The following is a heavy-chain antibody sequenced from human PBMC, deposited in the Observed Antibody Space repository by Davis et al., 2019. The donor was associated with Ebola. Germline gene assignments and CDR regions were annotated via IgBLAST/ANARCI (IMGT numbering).Heavy chain of an antibody. Sequence: GESLKISCAASGFTFSSYAMHWVRQAPGKGLEWVAVISYDGSNKYYADSVKGRFTISRDNSKNTLYLQMNSLRAEDTAVYYCARDRGYCSSTSCYVSYYYYGMDVWGQGTTVTVSS. CDR1: GFTFSSYA. CDR3: ARDRGYCSSTSCYVSYYYYGMDV. D-gene: IGHD2-2*01. V-gene: IGHV3-30-3*01. J-gene: IGHJ6*02. CDR2: ISYDGSNK.